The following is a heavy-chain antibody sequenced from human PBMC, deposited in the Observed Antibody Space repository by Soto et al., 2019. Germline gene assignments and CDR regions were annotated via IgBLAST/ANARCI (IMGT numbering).Heavy chain of an antibody. CDR3: AHVLVVVANYGMDV. CDR2: IYWDDDK. Sequence: QITLKESGPTLVKPTQTLTLTCTFSGFSLSTSGVGGGWIRQPPGKALEWLALIYWDDDKRYSPSLTSRLTITNDTSKNQVVLTMTNMDPVDTATSYCAHVLVVVANYGMDVWGQGTTVTVSS. CDR1: GFSLSTSGVG. J-gene: IGHJ6*02. D-gene: IGHD2-15*01. V-gene: IGHV2-5*02.